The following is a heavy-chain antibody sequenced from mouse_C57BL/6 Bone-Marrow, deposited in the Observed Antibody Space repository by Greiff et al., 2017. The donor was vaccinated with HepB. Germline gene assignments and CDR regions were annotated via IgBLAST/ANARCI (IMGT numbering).Heavy chain of an antibody. D-gene: IGHD4-1*01. CDR2: ISNGGGST. CDR3: ARQGLTGTDYYAMDY. V-gene: IGHV5-12*01. CDR1: GFTFSDYY. Sequence: EVQGVESGGGLVQPGGSLKLSCAASGFTFSDYYMYWVRQTPEKRLEWVAYISNGGGSTYYPDTVKGRFTISRDNAKNTLYLQMSRLKSEDTAMYYCARQGLTGTDYYAMDYWGQGTSVTVSS. J-gene: IGHJ4*01.